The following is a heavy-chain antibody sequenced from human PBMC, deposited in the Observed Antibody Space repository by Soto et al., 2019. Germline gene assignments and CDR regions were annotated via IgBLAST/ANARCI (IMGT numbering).Heavy chain of an antibody. CDR1: GFTFSNAW. J-gene: IGHJ6*02. Sequence: GGSLRLSCAASGFTFSNAWMNWVRQAPGKGLEWVGRIKSKTDGGTTDYAAPVKGRFTISRDDSKNTLYLQMNSLKTEDTAVYYCTLRGVDKYYYYGMDVWGQGTTVTVSS. CDR2: IKSKTDGGTT. D-gene: IGHD3-10*01. V-gene: IGHV3-15*07. CDR3: TLRGVDKYYYYGMDV.